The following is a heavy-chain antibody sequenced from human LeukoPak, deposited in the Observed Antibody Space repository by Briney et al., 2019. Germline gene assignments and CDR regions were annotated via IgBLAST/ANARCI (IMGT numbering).Heavy chain of an antibody. D-gene: IGHD5-24*01. CDR3: AREGRWLQSSRADY. V-gene: IGHV1-46*01. CDR1: GYTFTSYY. CDR2: IIPTVGST. J-gene: IGHJ4*02. Sequence: ASVKVSCKASGYTFTSYYMHWVRQAPGQGVEWMGLIIPTVGSTSYAHNCQAGLTMPRHTSTSTAYMELSSLRSEDTAVYYCAREGRWLQSSRADYWGQGTLVTVSS.